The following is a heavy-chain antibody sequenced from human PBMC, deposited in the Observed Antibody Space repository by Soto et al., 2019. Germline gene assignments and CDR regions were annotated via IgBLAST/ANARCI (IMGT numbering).Heavy chain of an antibody. CDR3: AKALFLRDYYYGMDV. D-gene: IGHD3-10*01. Sequence: GGSLRLSCAASGFTFSSYAMSWVRQAPGKGLEWVSAISGSGGSTYYADSVKGRFTISRDNSKNTLYLQMNSLRAEDTAVYYCAKALFLRDYYYGMDVWGQGTTVTVSS. CDR2: ISGSGGST. CDR1: GFTFSSYA. J-gene: IGHJ6*02. V-gene: IGHV3-23*01.